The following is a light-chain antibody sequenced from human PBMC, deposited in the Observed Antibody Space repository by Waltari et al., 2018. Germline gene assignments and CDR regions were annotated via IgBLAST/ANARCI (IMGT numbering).Light chain of an antibody. CDR1: ALPRNY. CDR2: EDM. J-gene: IGLJ3*02. V-gene: IGLV3-10*01. Sequence: SYELRQPPSVSVYPGQTARITCLGDALPRNYAYWYQQKSGQPPVMVIYEDMKRPSGIPESFSGSNSGAVATLTISGAQFDDEADYYCLSADHSVDHRVSGGGTKLTVL. CDR3: LSADHSVDHRV.